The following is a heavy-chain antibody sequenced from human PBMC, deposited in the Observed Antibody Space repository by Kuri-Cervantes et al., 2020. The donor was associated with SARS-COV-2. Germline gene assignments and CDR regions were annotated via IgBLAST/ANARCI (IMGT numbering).Heavy chain of an antibody. V-gene: IGHV1-46*01. CDR2: INPSGGST. CDR1: GYTFTSYY. Sequence: ASVKVSCKASGYTFTSYYMHWVRQAPGQGLEWMGIINPSGGSTSYAQKFQGRVTMTRDTSTSTVYMELSSLRSEDTAVYYCARDRRSSDCSSTSCYLNWFDPWGQGTLVTVSS. D-gene: IGHD2-2*01. J-gene: IGHJ5*02. CDR3: ARDRRSSDCSSTSCYLNWFDP.